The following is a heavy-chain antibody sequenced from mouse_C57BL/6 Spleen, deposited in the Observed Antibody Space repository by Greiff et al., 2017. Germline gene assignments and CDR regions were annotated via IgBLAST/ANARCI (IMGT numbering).Heavy chain of an antibody. Sequence: EVQLVESGPGLVKPSQSLSLTCSVTGYSITSGYYWNWIRQFPGNKLEWRGYISYDGSNNYNPSLKNRISITRDTSKNQFFLRLNSVTTEDTATDYCARDPYDYEGYFDDWGQGTTLTVSS. J-gene: IGHJ2*01. CDR3: ARDPYDYEGYFDD. V-gene: IGHV3-6*01. D-gene: IGHD2-4*01. CDR2: ISYDGSN. CDR1: GYSITSGYY.